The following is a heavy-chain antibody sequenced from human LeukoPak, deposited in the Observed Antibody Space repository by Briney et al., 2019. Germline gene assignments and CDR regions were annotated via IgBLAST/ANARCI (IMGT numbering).Heavy chain of an antibody. CDR1: GFTFSSYG. CDR3: AKVPLDYGDLSYFPEAFDI. Sequence: GGSLRLSCAASGFTFSSYGMHWVRQAPGKGLEWVAVISYDGSNKYYADSVKGRFTISRDNSKNTLYLQMHSLRAEDTAVYYCAKVPLDYGDLSYFPEAFDIWGQGTMVTVSS. J-gene: IGHJ3*02. V-gene: IGHV3-30*18. D-gene: IGHD4-17*01. CDR2: ISYDGSNK.